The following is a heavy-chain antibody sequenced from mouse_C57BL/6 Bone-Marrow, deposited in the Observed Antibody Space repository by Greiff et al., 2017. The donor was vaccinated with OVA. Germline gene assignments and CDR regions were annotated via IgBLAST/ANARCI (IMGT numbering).Heavy chain of an antibody. V-gene: IGHV5-9-1*02. CDR1: GFTFSSYA. Sequence: EVKLMESGEGLVKPGGSLKLSCAASGFTFSSYAMSWVRQTPEQRLEWVAYISSGGDSIYYADTVKGRFTISRDNARNPLYLQMSSLKSEDTAMYYCTRDRPYAMDYWGQGTSVTVSS. D-gene: IGHD2-14*01. CDR2: ISSGGDSI. CDR3: TRDRPYAMDY. J-gene: IGHJ4*01.